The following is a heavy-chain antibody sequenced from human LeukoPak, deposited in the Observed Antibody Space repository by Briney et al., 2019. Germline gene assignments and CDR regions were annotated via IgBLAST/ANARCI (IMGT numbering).Heavy chain of an antibody. V-gene: IGHV4-4*09. CDR1: GVSISTFQ. J-gene: IGHJ4*02. CDR2: IHTNERA. CDR3: ATSNDAKVAPFDH. D-gene: IGHD1-1*01. Sequence: SETLSLTCTVSGVSISTFQWSWLRQPPGKGLEWIGNIHTNERANYNPSLKSRVTMSVDTSKSQFSLLLTSVSAADTAVYYCATSNDAKVAPFDHLGQGSLVIVSS.